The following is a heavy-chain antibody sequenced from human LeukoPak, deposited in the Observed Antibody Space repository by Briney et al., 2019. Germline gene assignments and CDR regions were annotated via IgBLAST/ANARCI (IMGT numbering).Heavy chain of an antibody. D-gene: IGHD3-3*01. V-gene: IGHV4-38-2*02. CDR1: GYSISSGYY. J-gene: IGHJ3*02. CDR3: ARQKYDFWSGIRDAFDI. Sequence: PSETLSLTCTVSGYSISSGYYWGWIRQPPGKGLEWIGSIYHSGSTYYNPSLKSRVTISVDTSKNQFSLKLSSVTAADTAVYYCARQKYDFWSGIRDAFDIWGQGTMVTVSS. CDR2: IYHSGST.